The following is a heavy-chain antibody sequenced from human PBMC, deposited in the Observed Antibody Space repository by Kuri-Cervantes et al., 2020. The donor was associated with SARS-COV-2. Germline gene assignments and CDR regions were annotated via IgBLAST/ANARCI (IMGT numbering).Heavy chain of an antibody. J-gene: IGHJ1*01. CDR1: GFTFSSYA. Sequence: GGSLRLSCAASGFTFSSYAMSWVRQAPGKGLEWVSAISGSGGSTYYADSVKGRFTVSRDNSKNTLYLQMNSLRAEDTAVYYCAKAGIIASEYFQHWGQGTLVTVSS. V-gene: IGHV3-23*01. CDR3: AKAGIIASEYFQH. D-gene: IGHD3-16*01. CDR2: ISGSGGST.